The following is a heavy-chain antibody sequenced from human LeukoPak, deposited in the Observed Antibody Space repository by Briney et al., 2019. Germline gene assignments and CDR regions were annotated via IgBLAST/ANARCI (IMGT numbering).Heavy chain of an antibody. D-gene: IGHD6-19*01. CDR3: ARHAGRIAVAGRSRDAFDI. V-gene: IGHV4-39*01. J-gene: IGHJ3*02. CDR2: IHYSGST. Sequence: PSETLSLTCTVSGGSISSSGYYWGWIRQAPGKGLEWIGSIHYSGSTYYYPSLKSRVTISVDTSKNQFSLKLSSVTAADTAVYYCARHAGRIAVAGRSRDAFDIWGQGTMVTVSP. CDR1: GGSISSSGYY.